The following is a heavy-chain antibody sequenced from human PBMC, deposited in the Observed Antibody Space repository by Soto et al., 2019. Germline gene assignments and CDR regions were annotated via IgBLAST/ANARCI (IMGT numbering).Heavy chain of an antibody. CDR1: GFTFSSYG. CDR3: AKDPTNYYDSSFEFDY. D-gene: IGHD3-22*01. Sequence: QVQLVESGGGVVQPGRSLRLSCAASGFTFSSYGMHWVRQAPGKGLEWVAVIWYDGSNKYYADSVKGRFTISRDNSKNTLYLQMNSLRAEDTALYYCAKDPTNYYDSSFEFDYWGQGTLVTVSS. J-gene: IGHJ4*02. V-gene: IGHV3-33*06. CDR2: IWYDGSNK.